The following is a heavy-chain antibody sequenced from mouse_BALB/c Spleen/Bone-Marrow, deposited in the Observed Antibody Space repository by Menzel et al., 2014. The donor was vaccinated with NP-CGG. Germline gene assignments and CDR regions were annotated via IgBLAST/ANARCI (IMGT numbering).Heavy chain of an antibody. CDR3: ARYRLGTYFDS. CDR2: IDPANGNA. Sequence: EVKLQESGAELVKPGASVKLSCTASGFNIKDTYMHWVKQRPEQGLEWIGRIDPANGNAKYDPKFQGKATITADTSSNTAHLQLSSLTSEDTAVYYCARYRLGTYFDSWGQGTTLTVSS. D-gene: IGHD2-14*01. J-gene: IGHJ2*01. CDR1: GFNIKDTY. V-gene: IGHV14-3*02.